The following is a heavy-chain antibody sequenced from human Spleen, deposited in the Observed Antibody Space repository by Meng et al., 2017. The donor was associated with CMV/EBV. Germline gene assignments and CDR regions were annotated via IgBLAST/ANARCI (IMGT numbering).Heavy chain of an antibody. CDR2: ISADDGNT. Sequence: ASVKVSCKASGYTFTSYGISWVRQAPGQGLEWMGWISADDGNTNYAQKLQGRVTMTTDTSTNTAYMELRSLRSDDTAVYYCARDSSSSWYGYWGEGTLVTVSS. CDR3: ARDSSSSWYGY. CDR1: GYTFTSYG. J-gene: IGHJ4*02. D-gene: IGHD6-13*01. V-gene: IGHV1-18*01.